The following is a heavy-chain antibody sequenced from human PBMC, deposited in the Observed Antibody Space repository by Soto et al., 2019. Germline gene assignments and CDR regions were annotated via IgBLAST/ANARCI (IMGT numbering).Heavy chain of an antibody. CDR2: ISAYNGNT. D-gene: IGHD6-6*01. V-gene: IGHV1-18*01. J-gene: IGHJ6*02. CDR1: GYTFTSYG. CDR3: ARDTSARSYYYYYGMDV. Sequence: ASVKVSCKASGYTFTSYGISWVRQAPGQGLEWMGWISAYNGNTNYAQKLQGRVTMTTDTSTSTAYMELRSLRSDDTAVYYCARDTSARSYYYYYGMDVWGQGTTVTVSS.